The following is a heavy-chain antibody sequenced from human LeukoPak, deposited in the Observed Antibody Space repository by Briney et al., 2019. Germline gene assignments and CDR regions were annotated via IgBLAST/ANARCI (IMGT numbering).Heavy chain of an antibody. Sequence: SQTLSLTCTVSGGSISSGNYYWSWIRQPAGKGLGWIGRIYTSGSTNYNPSLKSRVTMLVDTSKNQFSLKVSSVTAADTAVYYCAGVVTGGVDYWGQGILSPSPQ. CDR3: AGVVTGGVDY. J-gene: IGHJ4*02. CDR2: IYTSGST. V-gene: IGHV4-61*02. D-gene: IGHD6-6*01. CDR1: GGSISSGNYY.